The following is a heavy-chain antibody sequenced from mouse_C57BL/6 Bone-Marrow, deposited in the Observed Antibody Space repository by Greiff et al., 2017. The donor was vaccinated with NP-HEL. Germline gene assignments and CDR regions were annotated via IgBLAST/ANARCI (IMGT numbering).Heavy chain of an antibody. D-gene: IGHD2-1*01. Sequence: VQLQQSGPELVKPGASVKISCKASGYAFSSSWMNWVKQRPGKGLEWIGRIYPGAGDTNYNGKFKGKATLTADKSSSTAYMQLSSLTSEDSAVYFCASIYYGNYPWFAYWGQGTLVTVSA. CDR3: ASIYYGNYPWFAY. CDR2: IYPGAGDT. CDR1: GYAFSSSW. J-gene: IGHJ3*01. V-gene: IGHV1-82*01.